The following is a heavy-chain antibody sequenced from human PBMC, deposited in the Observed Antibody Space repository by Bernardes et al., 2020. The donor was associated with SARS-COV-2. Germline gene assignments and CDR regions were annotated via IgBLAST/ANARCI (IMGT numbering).Heavy chain of an antibody. V-gene: IGHV4-59*01. J-gene: IGHJ5*02. D-gene: IGHD4-4*01. CDR3: ARVSRLQRTLNWFDP. Sequence: SETLSLTCTVSGGSISSYYWSWIRQPPGKGLEWIGYIYYSGSTNYNPSLKSRVTISVDTSKNQFSLKLSSVTAADTAVYYCARVSRLQRTLNWFDPWGQGTLVTVSS. CDR2: IYYSGST. CDR1: GGSISSYY.